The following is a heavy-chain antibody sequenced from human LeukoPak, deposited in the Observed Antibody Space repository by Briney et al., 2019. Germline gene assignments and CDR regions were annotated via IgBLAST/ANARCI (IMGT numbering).Heavy chain of an antibody. CDR3: ARGRAAAGQDWFGP. CDR2: IYYSGST. Sequence: SETLSLTCTVSGGSISSYYWSWIRQPPGKGLEWIGYIYYSGSTNYNPSLKSRVTISVDTSRKHFSLKLRSVTAADTAVYYCARGRAAAGQDWFGPWGQGTLVTVSS. V-gene: IGHV4-59*08. CDR1: GGSISSYY. D-gene: IGHD6-13*01. J-gene: IGHJ5*02.